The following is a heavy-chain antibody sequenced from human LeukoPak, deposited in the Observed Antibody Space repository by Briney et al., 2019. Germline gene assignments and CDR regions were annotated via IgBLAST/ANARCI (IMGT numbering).Heavy chain of an antibody. CDR1: GFTFSDYY. J-gene: IGHJ3*02. CDR2: ISGSGSVI. Sequence: TGGSLRLSCAASGFTFSDYYMTWIRQAPGKGLETVAYISGSGSVIVYADSVKGRFTISRDNPQNSLYLQMNSLRDEDTAVYYCAKVSGPYDAFDIWGQGTMVTVSS. CDR3: AKVSGPYDAFDI. V-gene: IGHV3-11*04. D-gene: IGHD6-19*01.